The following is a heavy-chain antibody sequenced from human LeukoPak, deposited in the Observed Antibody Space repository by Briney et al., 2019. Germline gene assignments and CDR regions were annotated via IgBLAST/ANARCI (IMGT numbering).Heavy chain of an antibody. D-gene: IGHD1-7*01. CDR3: TRTGSTGGY. CDR2: IHYSGST. V-gene: IGHV4-61*01. Sequence: SETLSLTCTVSGGSVSGGNCYCSLIRQSPGKGLEWIGYIHYSGSTVYDPSLKSRVTMSIDTSKNQFSLNLSSATAADTAVYYCTRTGSTGGYWGQGTLVTVSS. CDR1: GGSVSGGNCY. J-gene: IGHJ4*02.